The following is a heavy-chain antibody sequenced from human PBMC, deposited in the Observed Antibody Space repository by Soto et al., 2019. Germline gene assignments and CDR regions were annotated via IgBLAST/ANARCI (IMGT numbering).Heavy chain of an antibody. J-gene: IGHJ5*02. CDR2: IFSSGSI. V-gene: IGHV4-30-4*01. CDR3: ARGTLGSTSPWFAFWFDP. Sequence: PSETLSLTCTVSGGSISSGDYYWSWIRQPPGKGLEWIGYIFSSGSIYYKPTLKSRVTTSVDTSKNQFSLKLTSVTAADTAVYYCARGTLGSTSPWFAFWFDPWGQGTLVTVSS. D-gene: IGHD3-10*01. CDR1: GGSISSGDYY.